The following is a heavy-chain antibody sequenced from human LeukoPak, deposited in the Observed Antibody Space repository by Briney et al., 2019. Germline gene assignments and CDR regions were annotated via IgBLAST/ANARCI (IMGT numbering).Heavy chain of an antibody. CDR1: GFTFSSYA. CDR3: ASSSSVAGRRGPFDY. Sequence: GGSLRLSCAASGFTFSSYAMHWVRQAPGKGLEWVAVISYDGSNKYYADSVKGRFTISRDNSKNTLYLQMNSLRAEDTAVYYCASSSSVAGRRGPFDYGGQGTLVTVSS. D-gene: IGHD6-19*01. J-gene: IGHJ4*02. CDR2: ISYDGSNK. V-gene: IGHV3-30*04.